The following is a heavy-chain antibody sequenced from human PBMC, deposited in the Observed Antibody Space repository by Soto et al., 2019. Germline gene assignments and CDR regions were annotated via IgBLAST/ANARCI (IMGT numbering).Heavy chain of an antibody. CDR3: LRGIFGVVIFDS. J-gene: IGHJ4*02. CDR1: GFRFSDSA. Sequence: PGGSLRLSCSASGFRFSDSAMHWVRQAPGKRREYVSAIATHGRDTYYADSVKGRFTISRDNSRSTVHLQMTSLRTEDTAIYYCLRGIFGVVIFDSWGQGTPVTVSS. D-gene: IGHD3-3*01. CDR2: IATHGRDT. V-gene: IGHV3-64D*06.